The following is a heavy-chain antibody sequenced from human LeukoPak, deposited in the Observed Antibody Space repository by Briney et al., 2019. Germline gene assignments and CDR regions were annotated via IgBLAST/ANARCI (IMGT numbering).Heavy chain of an antibody. Sequence: GTSPRLSCAASGFNFSNYAMHWVRQAPGKGLEWLTIISYDGNNKYYADSVKGRFTISRDNSKNTLYLQMNSLRAEDTALYCCVREGRIFPFSQWFPYYLDYWGQGTLATVSS. D-gene: IGHD3-3*01. CDR3: VREGRIFPFSQWFPYYLDY. CDR1: GFNFSNYA. J-gene: IGHJ4*02. V-gene: IGHV3-30-3*01. CDR2: ISYDGNNK.